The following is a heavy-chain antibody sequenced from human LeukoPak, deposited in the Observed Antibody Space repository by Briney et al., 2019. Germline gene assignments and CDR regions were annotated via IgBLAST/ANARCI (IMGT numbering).Heavy chain of an antibody. CDR2: IIVSGDNT. D-gene: IGHD3-9*01. J-gene: IGHJ4*02. V-gene: IGHV3-23*01. CDR3: AKLTPY. Sequence: PGGSLRLSCAASGFTFSSSAMSWVRQALGKGLEWVSSIIVSGDNTYYTDSVQGRFTISRDNFKNTLYLQMNSLRPEDTAIYYCAKLTPYWGQGTLVTVSS. CDR1: GFTFSSSA.